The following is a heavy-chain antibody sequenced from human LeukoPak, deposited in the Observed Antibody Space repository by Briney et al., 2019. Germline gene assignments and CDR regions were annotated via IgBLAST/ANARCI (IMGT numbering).Heavy chain of an antibody. D-gene: IGHD6-25*01. CDR2: IYYSGST. Sequence: PSETLSLTCTVSGGSISSYYWSWIRQPPGKGLEWIGYIYYSGSTNYNPSPKSRVTISVDTSKNQFSLKLSSVTAADTAVYYCARRGVSSGYYYGMDVWGQGTTVTVSS. CDR3: ARRGVSSGYYYGMDV. J-gene: IGHJ6*02. V-gene: IGHV4-59*08. CDR1: GGSISSYY.